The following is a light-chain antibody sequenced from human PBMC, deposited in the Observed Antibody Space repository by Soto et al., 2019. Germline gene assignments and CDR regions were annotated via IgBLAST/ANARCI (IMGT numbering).Light chain of an antibody. CDR3: LQDNIYPWT. CDR1: QDIRND. V-gene: IGKV1-6*01. Sequence: ALQMTQSPSSLSAFVGDRVTITCRASQDIRNDLGWYQQKPGKAPKLLIYAASKLQSGVPSRFSGSGSGTDFTLTISSLQPEDFATDYCLQDNIYPWTFGQGTKVEIK. J-gene: IGKJ1*01. CDR2: AAS.